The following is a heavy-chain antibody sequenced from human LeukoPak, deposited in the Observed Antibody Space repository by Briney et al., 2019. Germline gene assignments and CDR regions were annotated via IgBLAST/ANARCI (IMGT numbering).Heavy chain of an antibody. V-gene: IGHV3-23*01. Sequence: PGGSLRLSCAASGFTFSSYAMSWVRQAPGKGLDWVSAISGSGGSTYYADSVKGRFTISRDNSKNTLYLQMNSLRAEDTAVYYCAKESYCSSTSCYRAFDYWGQGTLVTVSS. CDR2: ISGSGGST. CDR1: GFTFSSYA. J-gene: IGHJ4*02. CDR3: AKESYCSSTSCYRAFDY. D-gene: IGHD2-2*01.